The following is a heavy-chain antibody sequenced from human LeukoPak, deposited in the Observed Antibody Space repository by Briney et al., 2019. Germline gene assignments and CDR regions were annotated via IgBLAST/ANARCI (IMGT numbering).Heavy chain of an antibody. J-gene: IGHJ4*02. CDR1: GGSISSGGYY. V-gene: IGHV4-30-2*01. D-gene: IGHD4-23*01. CDR3: ARRGGHGGSFDY. Sequence: PSQTLSLTCTASGGSISSGGYYWSWIRQPPGKGLEWIGYIYHSGSTYYNPSLKSRVTISVDRSKNQFSLKLSSVTAADTAVYYCARRGGHGGSFDYWGQGTLVTVSS. CDR2: IYHSGST.